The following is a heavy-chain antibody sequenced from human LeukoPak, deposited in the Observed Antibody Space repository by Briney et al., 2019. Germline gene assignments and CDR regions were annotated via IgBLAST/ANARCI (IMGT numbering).Heavy chain of an antibody. V-gene: IGHV3-21*01. J-gene: IGHJ4*02. CDR1: GFTFSSYS. D-gene: IGHD6-19*01. Sequence: SGGSLRLSCAASGFTFSSYSMNWVRQAPGKGREWVSSISSSSGYIYYADSVKGRFTISRDNATNSLYLQMNSLRAEDTAVYYCALGTSGWYKWDYWGQGTLVTVSS. CDR2: ISSSSGYI. CDR3: ALGTSGWYKWDY.